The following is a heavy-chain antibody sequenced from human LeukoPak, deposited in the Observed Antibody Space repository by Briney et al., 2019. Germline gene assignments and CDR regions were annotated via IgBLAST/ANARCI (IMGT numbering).Heavy chain of an antibody. CDR1: GYTFTSYD. J-gene: IGHJ5*02. CDR2: MNPNSGNT. V-gene: IGHV1-8*01. Sequence: ASVEVSCKASGYTFTSYDINWVRQATGQGLEWMGWMNPNSGNTGYAQKFQGRVTMTRNTSISTAYMELSSLRSEDTAVYYCARGRPGIAAAGTRDWFDPWGQGTLVTVSS. CDR3: ARGRPGIAAAGTRDWFDP. D-gene: IGHD6-13*01.